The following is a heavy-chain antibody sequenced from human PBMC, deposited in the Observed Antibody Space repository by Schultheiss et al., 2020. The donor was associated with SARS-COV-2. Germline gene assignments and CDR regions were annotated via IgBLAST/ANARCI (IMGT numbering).Heavy chain of an antibody. CDR1: GFTFSNAW. CDR3: TRSRYSSSWYIRWFDP. D-gene: IGHD6-13*01. Sequence: GGSLRLSCAASGFTFSNAWMSWVRQAPGKGLEWLGFIRSKAYGGTTQYAASVKGRFTISRDDSKSIAYLQMNSLKTEDTAVYYCTRSRYSSSWYIRWFDPWGQGTLVTVSS. V-gene: IGHV3-49*04. J-gene: IGHJ5*02. CDR2: IRSKAYGGTT.